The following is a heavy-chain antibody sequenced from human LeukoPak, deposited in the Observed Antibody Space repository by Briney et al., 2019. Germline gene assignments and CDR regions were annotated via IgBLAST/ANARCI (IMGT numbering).Heavy chain of an antibody. Sequence: EASVKVSCKASGGTFSTYPISWVRQAPGQGLEWMVGIIPIVGIANYAQKFRGRVTITADKSTNTAYMELSSLRSEDTAVYYCARDGEMAAIYFDYWGQGTLVTVSS. CDR2: IIPIVGIA. J-gene: IGHJ4*02. CDR3: ARDGEMAAIYFDY. D-gene: IGHD5-24*01. V-gene: IGHV1-69*10. CDR1: GGTFSTYP.